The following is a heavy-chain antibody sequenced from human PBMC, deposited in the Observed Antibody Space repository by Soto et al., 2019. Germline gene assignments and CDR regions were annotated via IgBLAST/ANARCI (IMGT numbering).Heavy chain of an antibody. Sequence: QVKLVQSGAEVKKPGASVKVSCETSGYTFFSYGITWVRQAPGQGLEWMGWVSGYNGHTNYAQKFQGRVTMTRDISTTTAYLELRNLRSDDTAAYYCARLVGPTSSDNWFDPWGQGTLVTVSS. CDR1: GYTFFSYG. V-gene: IGHV1-18*01. J-gene: IGHJ5*02. CDR3: ARLVGPTSSDNWFDP. CDR2: VSGYNGHT. D-gene: IGHD1-26*01.